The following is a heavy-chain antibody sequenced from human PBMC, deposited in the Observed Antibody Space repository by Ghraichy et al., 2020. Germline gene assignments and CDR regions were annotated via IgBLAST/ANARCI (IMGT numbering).Heavy chain of an antibody. CDR3: ASIWAYDYVWGSYRLPGWFDP. D-gene: IGHD3-16*02. CDR1: GGSISNTSYY. Sequence: SETLSLTCTVSGGSISNTSYYWGWIRQPPGKGLEWIGSISYSGSTYYNPSLKSRVTISVDTSQNQFSLKLSSVIAADMAVYYCASIWAYDYVWGSYRLPGWFDPWGQGTLVTVSS. CDR2: ISYSGST. J-gene: IGHJ5*02. V-gene: IGHV4-39*01.